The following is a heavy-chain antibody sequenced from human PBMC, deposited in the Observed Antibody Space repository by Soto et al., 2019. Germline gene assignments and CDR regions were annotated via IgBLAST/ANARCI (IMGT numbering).Heavy chain of an antibody. Sequence: SETLSLTCTASGGSISSYYWSWIRQPPGKGLEWIGYIYYSGSTNYNPSLKSRVTISVDTSKNQFSLKLSSVTAADTAVYYCARSPPYCTNGVCYAMSHSSGWYSIDYWGQGTLVTVSS. CDR2: IYYSGST. J-gene: IGHJ4*02. V-gene: IGHV4-59*13. CDR1: GGSISSYY. CDR3: ARSPPYCTNGVCYAMSHSSGWYSIDY. D-gene: IGHD2-8*01.